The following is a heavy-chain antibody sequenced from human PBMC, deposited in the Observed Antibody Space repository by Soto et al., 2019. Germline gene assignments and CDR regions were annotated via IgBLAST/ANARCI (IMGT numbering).Heavy chain of an antibody. Sequence: SETLSLTCAVYGGSFSGYYWSWIRQPPGKGLEWIGEINHSGSTNYNPSLKSRVTISVDTSKNQFSLKLSSVTAADTAVYYCAREYQLTFDYWGQGTLVTVSS. CDR2: INHSGST. CDR1: GGSFSGYY. V-gene: IGHV4-34*01. CDR3: AREYQLTFDY. D-gene: IGHD2-2*01. J-gene: IGHJ4*02.